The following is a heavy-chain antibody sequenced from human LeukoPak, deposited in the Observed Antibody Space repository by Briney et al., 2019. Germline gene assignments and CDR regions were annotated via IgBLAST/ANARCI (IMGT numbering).Heavy chain of an antibody. CDR1: GASISSYY. CDR3: ARGGKYYYDSSGYIDY. D-gene: IGHD3-22*01. V-gene: IGHV4-59*01. J-gene: IGHJ4*01. Sequence: PSETLSLTCTVSGASISSYYWSWLRQPPGKGLEWIGYIYYSGSTNYNPSLKSRVTISVDTSKNQFSLKLSSVTAADTAVYYCARGGKYYYDSSGYIDYWGHGTLGTVSS. CDR2: IYYSGST.